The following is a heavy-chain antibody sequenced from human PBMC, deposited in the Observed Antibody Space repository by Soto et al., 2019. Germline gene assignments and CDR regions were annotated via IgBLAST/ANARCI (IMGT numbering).Heavy chain of an antibody. CDR3: ARDSHYVFGRANTEEGRAV. J-gene: IGHJ6*04. CDR2: IKQDGSEK. D-gene: IGHD3-16*01. CDR1: GFTFSSYW. Sequence: EVQLVESGGGLVQPGGSLRLSCAASGFTFSSYWMSWVRQAPGKGLEWVANIKQDGSEKYYVDSVKGRFTISRDNAKNSLYLKMNTRGAEDRAVYYWARDSHYVFGRANTEEGRAVGDKGTTVTVS. V-gene: IGHV3-7*01.